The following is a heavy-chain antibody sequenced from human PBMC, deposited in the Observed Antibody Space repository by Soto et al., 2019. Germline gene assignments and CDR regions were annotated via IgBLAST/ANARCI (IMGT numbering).Heavy chain of an antibody. CDR1: GYTFTDYG. V-gene: IGHV1-18*01. CDR2: ISIYYGNT. D-gene: IGHD5-12*01. J-gene: IGHJ4*02. Sequence: ASVKVSCKASGYTFTDYGILWLRQAPGQGLEWMGWISIYYGNTDYSQRLQGRVTMTRDISTSTAYMELTSLRSDDTAVYYCAILPSEIYEYDFWGQGAPVTVSS. CDR3: AILPSEIYEYDF.